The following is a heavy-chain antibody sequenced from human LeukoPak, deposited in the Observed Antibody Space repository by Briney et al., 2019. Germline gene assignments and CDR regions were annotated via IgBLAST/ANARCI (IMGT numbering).Heavy chain of an antibody. V-gene: IGHV3-21*04. J-gene: IGHJ4*02. D-gene: IGHD3-22*01. CDR2: ISSSSSYI. CDR1: GFTFSSYS. CDR3: AKDIAYYYDSSGFDY. Sequence: PGGSLRLSCAASGFTFSSYSMNWVRQAPGKGLEWVSSISSSSSYIYYADSVKGRFTISRDNSKNSLYLQMNSLRAEDTALYYCAKDIAYYYDSSGFDYWGQGTLVTASS.